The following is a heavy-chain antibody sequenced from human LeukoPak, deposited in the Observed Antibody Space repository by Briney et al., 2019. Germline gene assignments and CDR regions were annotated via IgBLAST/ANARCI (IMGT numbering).Heavy chain of an antibody. CDR3: ARDWGIRTTEYNAFDM. J-gene: IGHJ3*02. CDR2: IPYGGST. V-gene: IGHV4-59*12. D-gene: IGHD2/OR15-2a*01. CDR1: GDSMTSMRRYS. Sequence: PSETLSLTCTVSGDSMTSMRRYSWSWIRQAPGKGLEWIGSIPYGGSTNYNPSFKSRVAISVDTSQNQFSLKLMSVTAADTAVYSCARDWGIRTTEYNAFDMWGRGTMVTVSS.